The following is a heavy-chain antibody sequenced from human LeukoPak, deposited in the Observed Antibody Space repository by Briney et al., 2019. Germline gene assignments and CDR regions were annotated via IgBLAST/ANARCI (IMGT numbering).Heavy chain of an antibody. Sequence: PSETLSLTCIVSGGSISGYYWSWIRQPAGKGLEWIGHMDTSGHTNYNSSLMSRVTMSVDTSKNQFSLRLTSVTAADTAVYYCARHWSHSVAQFGRSYWFDPWGQGTLVTLST. CDR3: ARHWSHSVAQFGRSYWFDP. V-gene: IGHV4-4*07. J-gene: IGHJ5*02. CDR1: GGSISGYY. CDR2: MDTSGHT. D-gene: IGHD2-15*01.